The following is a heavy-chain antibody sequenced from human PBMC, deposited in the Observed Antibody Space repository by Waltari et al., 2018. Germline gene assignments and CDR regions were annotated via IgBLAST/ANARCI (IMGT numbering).Heavy chain of an antibody. D-gene: IGHD3-9*01. J-gene: IGHJ5*02. V-gene: IGHV2-5*01. CDR1: GFSLSTSGVG. Sequence: QITLKESGPTLVKPTQTLTLTCTFSGFSLSTSGVGVGWLRQPPGKALEWLALIYWNDDKRYSPSLKSRLTITKDTSKNQVVLTMTNMEPVDTATYYCAHRNYDILIPNWFDPWGQGTLVTVSS. CDR3: AHRNYDILIPNWFDP. CDR2: IYWNDDK.